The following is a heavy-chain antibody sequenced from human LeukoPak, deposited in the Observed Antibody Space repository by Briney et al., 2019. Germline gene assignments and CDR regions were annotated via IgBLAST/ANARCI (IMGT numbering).Heavy chain of an antibody. J-gene: IGHJ4*02. Sequence: ASVKVSCKASGYTFTSYDINWVRQATGQGLEWMGRINPNSGGTNYAQKFQGRVTMTRDTSISTAYMELSRLRSDDTAVYYCARKYGSGSYRLDYWGQGTLVTVSS. CDR2: INPNSGGT. D-gene: IGHD3-10*01. CDR3: ARKYGSGSYRLDY. V-gene: IGHV1-2*06. CDR1: GYTFTSYD.